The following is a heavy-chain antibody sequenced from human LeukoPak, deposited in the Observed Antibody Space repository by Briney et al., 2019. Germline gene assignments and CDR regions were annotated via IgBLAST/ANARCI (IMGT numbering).Heavy chain of an antibody. J-gene: IGHJ4*02. D-gene: IGHD3-10*01. CDR3: AKYQLLWFGEPDSSFDY. V-gene: IGHV3-23*01. Sequence: GGSLRLSCAASGFPFSGYAMSWVRQAPGKGLEWVSAISGSGGSTHYTDSVKGRFTISRDNSKNTLYLQMNSLRAEDTAVYYCAKYQLLWFGEPDSSFDYWGQGTLVTVSS. CDR1: GFPFSGYA. CDR2: ISGSGGST.